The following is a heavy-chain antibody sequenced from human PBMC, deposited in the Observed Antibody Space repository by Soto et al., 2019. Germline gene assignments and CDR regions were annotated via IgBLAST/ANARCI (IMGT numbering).Heavy chain of an antibody. V-gene: IGHV5-51*03. CDR1: GYSFTAYW. CDR2: IYPGDSDT. Sequence: EVQLVQSGAEVKQPGESLKISCKGSGYSFTAYWIAWVRQMPGKGLVWMGIIYPGDSDTRYSPSFQGQVTISADKSISTAYLQWSSLKASDTAMYYCARCRPPIGDAFEIWGQGTMVAVSS. CDR3: ARCRPPIGDAFEI. D-gene: IGHD2-15*01. J-gene: IGHJ3*02.